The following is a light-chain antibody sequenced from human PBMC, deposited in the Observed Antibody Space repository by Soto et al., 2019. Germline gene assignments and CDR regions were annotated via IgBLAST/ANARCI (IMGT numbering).Light chain of an antibody. CDR3: CSFARGSSYV. Sequence: QSVLTQPASVSGSPGQSITISCTGTSSDVGSYNLVSWYQQHPGKAPKLIISEGSERPSGVSTRFSGSKSGNTASLTIFGLQAEDEADYYCCSFARGSSYVFGTGTKVTVL. CDR1: SSDVGSYNL. CDR2: EGS. J-gene: IGLJ1*01. V-gene: IGLV2-23*01.